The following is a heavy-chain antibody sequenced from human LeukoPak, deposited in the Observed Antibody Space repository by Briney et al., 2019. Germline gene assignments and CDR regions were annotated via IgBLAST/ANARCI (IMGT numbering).Heavy chain of an antibody. CDR3: ARAMGNFDY. V-gene: IGHV1-2*02. CDR2: INPNSGGT. Sequence: ASVKVSCKASGYIFVGYYIHWVRQAPGQGLEWMGWINPNSGGTNYAQSFQGRVTMSRDTSISTVYMELSRLRSDDTAVYYCARAMGNFDYWDQGTLVTVSS. CDR1: GYIFVGYY. D-gene: IGHD3-10*01. J-gene: IGHJ4*02.